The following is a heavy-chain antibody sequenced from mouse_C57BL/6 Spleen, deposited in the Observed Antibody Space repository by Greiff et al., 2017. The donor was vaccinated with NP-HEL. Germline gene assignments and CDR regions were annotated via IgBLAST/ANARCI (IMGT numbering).Heavy chain of an antibody. Sequence: VQLQQSGPELVKPGASVKISCKASGYSFTDYNMNWVKQSNGKSLEWIGVINPNYGTTSYNQKFKGKATLTVDQSSSAAYMQLNSLTSENSAVYDGARADSSSLYAMDYWGQGTSVTVSS. CDR2: INPNYGTT. V-gene: IGHV1-39*01. CDR3: ARADSSSLYAMDY. CDR1: GYSFTDYN. D-gene: IGHD1-1*01. J-gene: IGHJ4*01.